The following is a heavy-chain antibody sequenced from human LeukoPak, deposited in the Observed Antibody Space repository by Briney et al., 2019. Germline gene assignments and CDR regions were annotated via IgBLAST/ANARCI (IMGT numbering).Heavy chain of an antibody. CDR2: INSDGSST. CDR1: GFTFSSYW. J-gene: IGHJ4*02. Sequence: PGGSLRLSCAASGFTFSSYWMHWVRQAPGKGLVWVSRINSDGSSTSYADSVKGRFTISRDNAKNTLYLQMNSLRAEGTAVYYCAKDKTPPYYYDSSGFDYWGQGTLVTVSS. D-gene: IGHD3-22*01. V-gene: IGHV3-74*01. CDR3: AKDKTPPYYYDSSGFDY.